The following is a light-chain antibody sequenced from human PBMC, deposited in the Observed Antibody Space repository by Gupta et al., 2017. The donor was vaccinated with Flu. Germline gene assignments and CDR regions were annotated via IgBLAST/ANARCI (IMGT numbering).Light chain of an antibody. V-gene: IGLV1-40*01. Sequence: VTISCTGSSSNIGAGYDVHWYKQLPGTAPKLLIYGNSNRPSGVPDRFSGYKSGNSASLAITGLQAEDEADYYCHSYDTSLSGVIFGGGTKLTVL. CDR3: HSYDTSLSGVI. J-gene: IGLJ2*01. CDR1: SSNIGAGYD. CDR2: GNS.